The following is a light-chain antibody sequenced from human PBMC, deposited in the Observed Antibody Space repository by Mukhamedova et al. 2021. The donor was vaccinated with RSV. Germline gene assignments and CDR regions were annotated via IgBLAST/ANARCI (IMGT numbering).Light chain of an antibody. CDR3: SSYTSSSTNV. CDR1: SSDVGGYNH. V-gene: IGLV2-14*01. J-gene: IGLJ1*01. Sequence: GTSSDVGGYNHVSWYQQHPGKAPKLMIYEVSNRPSGVSNRFSGSKSGNTASLTISGLQAEDEADYYCSSYTSSSTNVFGTGTKVTV. CDR2: EVS.